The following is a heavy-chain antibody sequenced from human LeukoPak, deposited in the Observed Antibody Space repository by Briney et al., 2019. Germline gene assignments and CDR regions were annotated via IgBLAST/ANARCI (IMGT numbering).Heavy chain of an antibody. D-gene: IGHD1-20*01. Sequence: GGSLRLSCAASEFTLSTYAMHWVRQAPGKGLEWVAYISGTGFTTYYADSVKGRFTISSDSSKNTLFLQMNSLRAEDTAIYYCAKDGYNWIAFDDWGQGTLVTVSS. V-gene: IGHV3-23*01. CDR3: AKDGYNWIAFDD. CDR1: EFTLSTYA. J-gene: IGHJ4*02. CDR2: ISGTGFTT.